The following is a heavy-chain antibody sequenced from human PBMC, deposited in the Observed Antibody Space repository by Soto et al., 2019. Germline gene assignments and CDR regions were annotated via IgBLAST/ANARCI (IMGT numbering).Heavy chain of an antibody. CDR2: IYYSGST. D-gene: IGHD5-12*01. Sequence: QVQLQESGPGLVKPSQTLSLTCTVSGGSISGGAYYWSWIRQHPGKGLEWIGYIYYSGSTYYNPSLNSRVTISVDTSKNQFSLKLSSVTAADTAVYYCARDGDGYNFLDYWGQGTLVTVSS. CDR1: GGSISGGAYY. J-gene: IGHJ4*02. CDR3: ARDGDGYNFLDY. V-gene: IGHV4-31*03.